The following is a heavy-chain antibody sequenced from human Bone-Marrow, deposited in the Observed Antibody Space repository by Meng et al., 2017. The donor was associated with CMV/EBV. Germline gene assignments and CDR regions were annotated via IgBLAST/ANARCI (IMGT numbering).Heavy chain of an antibody. J-gene: IGHJ6*01. CDR2: ISSSGSTI. CDR1: GFTFSSYE. V-gene: IGHV3-48*03. D-gene: IGHD3-3*01. CDR3: ARDPKKYYDFWSGYYPTGDGMDV. Sequence: GESLKISCAASGFTFSSYEMNWVRQAPGKGLEWVSYISSSGSTIYYADSVKGRFTISRDNAKNSLYLQMNSLRAEDTAVYYCARDPKKYYDFWSGYYPTGDGMDVWGQGPTVTGSS.